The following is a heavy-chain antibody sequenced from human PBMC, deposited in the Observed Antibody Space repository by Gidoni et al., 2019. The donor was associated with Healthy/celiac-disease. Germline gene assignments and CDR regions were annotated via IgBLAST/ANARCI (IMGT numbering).Heavy chain of an antibody. CDR1: GVSISSYY. D-gene: IGHD6-19*01. Sequence: QVQLQESGPGLVKPSETLSLTCTVSGVSISSYYWSWIRQPPGKGLEWIGYIYYSGSTNYNPSLKSRVTISVDTSKNQFSLKLSSVTAADTAVYYCARRYSSGWYYFDYWGQGTLVTVSS. V-gene: IGHV4-59*08. CDR3: ARRYSSGWYYFDY. J-gene: IGHJ4*02. CDR2: IYYSGST.